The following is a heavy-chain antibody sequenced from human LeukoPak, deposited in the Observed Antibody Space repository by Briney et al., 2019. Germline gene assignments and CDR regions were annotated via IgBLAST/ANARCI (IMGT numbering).Heavy chain of an antibody. Sequence: SETLPLTCTVSGGSLSISSLYWVWIRQPPGKGLEWIGSICYSGSTYYNPSLKSRVTISVHMSRNKFSLKLTSVTAADTAVYYCAREIRPGNYYYYMDVWGKGTTVTISS. V-gene: IGHV4-39*02. CDR2: ICYSGST. J-gene: IGHJ6*03. CDR1: GGSLSISSLY. D-gene: IGHD1-14*01. CDR3: AREIRPGNYYYYMDV.